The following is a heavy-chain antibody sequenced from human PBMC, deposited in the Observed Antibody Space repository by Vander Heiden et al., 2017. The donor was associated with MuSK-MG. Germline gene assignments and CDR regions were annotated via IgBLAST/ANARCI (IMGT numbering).Heavy chain of an antibody. CDR3: ARVRTYYYGSGSYKAGCFDY. Sequence: QVQLQQWGAGLLKPSETLSLTCAVYGGSFSGYYWSWIRKPPGTGLEWIGEINHSGSTNYNPSLKSRVTISVDTSKNQFSLKLSSVTAADTAVYYCARVRTYYYGSGSYKAGCFDYWGQGTLVTVSS. V-gene: IGHV4-34*01. CDR2: INHSGST. D-gene: IGHD3-10*01. J-gene: IGHJ4*02. CDR1: GGSFSGYY.